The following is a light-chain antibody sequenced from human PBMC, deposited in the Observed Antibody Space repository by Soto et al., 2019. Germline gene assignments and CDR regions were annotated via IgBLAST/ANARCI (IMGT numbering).Light chain of an antibody. CDR2: GGA. CDR3: QQYCTPSQT. V-gene: IGKV3-20*01. CDR1: QTIGSSY. J-gene: IGKJ1*01. Sequence: EIVLTQSPGTLSLSPGESATLSCRASQTIGSSYLAWYQQRPGQAPRLLIYGGANRATGIPDRFSATGSETDFTLAISRLDPEDFAVYDCQQYCTPSQTFGQGTKVDXK.